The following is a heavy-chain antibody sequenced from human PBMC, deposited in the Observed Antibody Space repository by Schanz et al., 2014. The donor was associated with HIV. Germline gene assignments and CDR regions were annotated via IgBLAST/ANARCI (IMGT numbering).Heavy chain of an antibody. CDR1: GYTFTHFF. V-gene: IGHV1-46*01. J-gene: IGHJ6*02. CDR2: INPSGGST. CDR3: ARMVPLARFAMDV. D-gene: IGHD3-10*01. Sequence: QMKLVQSGAEVKQPGASVRVSCKASGYTFTHFFIHWVRQAPGQGLEWMGIINPSGGSTTYAPKFQGRVTMTRDTSTYTVYMELSSLRSEDTAVYFCARMVPLARFAMDVWGQGTMVTVSS.